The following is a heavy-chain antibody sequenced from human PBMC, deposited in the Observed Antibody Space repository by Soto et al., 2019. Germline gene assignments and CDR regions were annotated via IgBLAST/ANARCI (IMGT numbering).Heavy chain of an antibody. D-gene: IGHD3-22*01. Sequence: ASVKVSCKASGYTFTSYGISWVRQAPGQGLEWMGWISAYNGNTNYAQELQGRVTMTTDTSTSTAYMELRSLRSDDTAVYYCATDRLVEITMIVVVIKPDDAFDIWGQGTMVTVSS. J-gene: IGHJ3*02. CDR1: GYTFTSYG. CDR3: ATDRLVEITMIVVVIKPDDAFDI. CDR2: ISAYNGNT. V-gene: IGHV1-18*01.